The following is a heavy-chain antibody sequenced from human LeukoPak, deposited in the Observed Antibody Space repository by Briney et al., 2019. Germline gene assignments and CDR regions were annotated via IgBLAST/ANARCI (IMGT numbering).Heavy chain of an antibody. D-gene: IGHD6-13*01. J-gene: IGHJ4*02. V-gene: IGHV4-4*02. CDR3: ARVHSSWERWYFDY. Sequence: NPSETLSLTCTVSGGSISSSNWWSWVRQPPGKGLEWIGEIYHSGRTNYNPSLKSRVTISVDKSKNQFSLKLSSVTAADTAVYYCARVHSSWERWYFDYWGQGTLVTVSS. CDR1: GGSISSSNW. CDR2: IYHSGRT.